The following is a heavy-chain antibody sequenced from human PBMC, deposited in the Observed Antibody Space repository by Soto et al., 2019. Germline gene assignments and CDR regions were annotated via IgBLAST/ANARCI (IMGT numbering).Heavy chain of an antibody. CDR1: GYTFTSYA. CDR3: ARDRAGIVVVPAAPTDY. V-gene: IGHV1-3*01. CDR2: INAGNGNT. Sequence: QVQLVQSGAEVKKPGASVKVSCKASGYTFTSYAMHWVRQAPGQRLEWMGWINAGNGNTKYSQKFQGVVTITRDTSASTAYMELSSLRSEDTAVYYCARDRAGIVVVPAAPTDYWGQGTLVTVSS. J-gene: IGHJ4*02. D-gene: IGHD2-2*01.